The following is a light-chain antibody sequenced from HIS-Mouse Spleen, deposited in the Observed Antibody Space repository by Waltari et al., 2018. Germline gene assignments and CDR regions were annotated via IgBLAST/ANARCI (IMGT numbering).Light chain of an antibody. Sequence: EIVLTQSPATLSLSPGERATLSCRASQSVSSYLAWYQQKPGHAPRLLIYDAADRATGIPARFSGSGCGTDFTLTISSLEPEDFAVYYCQQRSNWPEITFGQGTRLEIK. CDR3: QQRSNWPEIT. CDR1: QSVSSY. CDR2: DAA. J-gene: IGKJ5*01. V-gene: IGKV3-11*01.